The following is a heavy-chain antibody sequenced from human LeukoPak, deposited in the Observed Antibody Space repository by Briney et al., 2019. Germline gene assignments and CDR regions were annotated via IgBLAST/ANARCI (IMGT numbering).Heavy chain of an antibody. Sequence: GESLKISCKGSGYSFTSYWIGWVRQMPGNRLESLGIIYPGDSDTRYSPSFQGQVTISADKSISTAYLQWSSLKASDTAMYYCARPDYYDSSGYQFDYWGQGTLVTVSS. CDR3: ARPDYYDSSGYQFDY. D-gene: IGHD3-22*01. CDR2: IYPGDSDT. CDR1: GYSFTSYW. J-gene: IGHJ4*02. V-gene: IGHV5-51*01.